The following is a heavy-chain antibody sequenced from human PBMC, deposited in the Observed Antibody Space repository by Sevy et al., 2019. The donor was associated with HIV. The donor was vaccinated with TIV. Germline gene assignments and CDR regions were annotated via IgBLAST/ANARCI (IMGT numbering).Heavy chain of an antibody. V-gene: IGHV3-48*02. J-gene: IGHJ6*02. Sequence: GGSLRLSCAASGFTFSSYSMNWVRQAPGKGLEWVSYISSSSSTIYYADSVKGGFSISRDNAKNSLYLQMNSLRDEDTAVYYCERVGSKAPPPYYYYYGMDVWGQGTTVTVSS. CDR2: ISSSSSTI. CDR1: GFTFSSYS. D-gene: IGHD4-4*01. CDR3: ERVGSKAPPPYYYYYGMDV.